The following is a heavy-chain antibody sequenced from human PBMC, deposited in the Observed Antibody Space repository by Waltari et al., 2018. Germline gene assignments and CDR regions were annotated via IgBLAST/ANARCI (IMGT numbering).Heavy chain of an antibody. CDR1: GFTFSSYA. CDR2: ISGSGGST. V-gene: IGHV3-23*01. D-gene: IGHD6-19*01. Sequence: EVQLLESGGGLVQPGGSLRLSCAASGFTFSSYAMRWVRQAPGTGLEWVSAISGSGGSTYYADSVKGRFTISRDNSKNTLYLQMNSLRAEDTAVYYCAKAGDIAVAGRVAEYFQHWGQGTLVTVSS. CDR3: AKAGDIAVAGRVAEYFQH. J-gene: IGHJ1*01.